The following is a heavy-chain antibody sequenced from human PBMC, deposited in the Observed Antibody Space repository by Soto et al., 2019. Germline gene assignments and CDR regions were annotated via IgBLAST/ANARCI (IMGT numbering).Heavy chain of an antibody. V-gene: IGHV2-70*01. D-gene: IGHD5-12*01. CDR1: GFSPRTSGMC. CDR2: IDWDDDK. J-gene: IGHJ4*02. Sequence: SCSTPVDPPTTPPLACTLFGFSPRTSGMCVGLNRQPPRRALEWLALIDWDDDKYYSTSLKTRLTISKDTSKNQVVLTMTNMDPVDTATYYCARTTQEMATILSHVFDYWGQGTLVTVSS. CDR3: ARTTQEMATILSHVFDY.